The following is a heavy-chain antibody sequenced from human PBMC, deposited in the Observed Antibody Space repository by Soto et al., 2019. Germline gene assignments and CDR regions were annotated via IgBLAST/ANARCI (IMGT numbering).Heavy chain of an antibody. Sequence: GGSLRLSCAASGFTFGTYGLHWVRQAPGKGLEWVAGIWYDGSVKTYADSVKGRFSISRDNSQNTVYLQMNTLRAGDTAVYYCARADCGGQCPCDYWGQGTLVTVSS. V-gene: IGHV3-33*01. D-gene: IGHD2-21*01. J-gene: IGHJ4*02. CDR3: ARADCGGQCPCDY. CDR2: IWYDGSVK. CDR1: GFTFGTYG.